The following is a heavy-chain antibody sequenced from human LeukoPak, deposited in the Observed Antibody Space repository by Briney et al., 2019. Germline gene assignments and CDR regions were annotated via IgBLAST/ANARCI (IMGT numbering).Heavy chain of an antibody. Sequence: TFRISRVRQSPGQGLEWLGWSGTYGGGTYSAQKFQGRITVTTDTSTSTVYMELRNLRSDDTAVYYCARDLWNFYDDSGYNSDFDSWGQGTLVTVSS. V-gene: IGHV1-18*01. CDR3: ARDLWNFYDDSGYNSDFDS. J-gene: IGHJ4*02. D-gene: IGHD3-22*01. CDR2: SGTYGGGT. CDR1: TFR.